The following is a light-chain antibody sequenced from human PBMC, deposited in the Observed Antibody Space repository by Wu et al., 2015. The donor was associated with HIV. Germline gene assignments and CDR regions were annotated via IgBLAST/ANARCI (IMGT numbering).Light chain of an antibody. Sequence: EIVLTQSPDTLSLSPRERATLSCRASQSVRSNFLAWYQQKPGQAPRLLIFGASSRATGVPDRFSGSGSGTDFTLTIRRLEPEDFAVYFCQQYGSSPWTFGQGTKVEMK. CDR1: QSVRSNF. CDR3: QQYGSSPWT. CDR2: GAS. J-gene: IGKJ1*01. V-gene: IGKV3-20*01.